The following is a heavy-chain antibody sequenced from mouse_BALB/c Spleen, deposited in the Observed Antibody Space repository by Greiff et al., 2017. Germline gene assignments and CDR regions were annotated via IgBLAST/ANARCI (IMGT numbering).Heavy chain of an antibody. Sequence: EVMLVESGGGLVKPGGSLKLSCAASGFTFSSYAMSWVRQSPEKRLEWVAEISSGGSYTYYPDTVTGRFTISRDNAKNTLYLEMSSLRSEDTAMYYCARGDYDGLGDYWGQGTSVTVSS. CDR2: ISSGGSYT. J-gene: IGHJ4*01. D-gene: IGHD2-4*01. CDR1: GFTFSSYA. CDR3: ARGDYDGLGDY. V-gene: IGHV5-9-4*01.